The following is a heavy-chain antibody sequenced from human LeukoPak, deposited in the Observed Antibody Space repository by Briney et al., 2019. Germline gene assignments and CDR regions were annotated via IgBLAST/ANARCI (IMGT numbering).Heavy chain of an antibody. D-gene: IGHD6-19*01. J-gene: IGHJ4*02. CDR2: IYAGGNT. Sequence: GGSLRLSCAASGFTFSTYGMHWVRQAPGKGMEWVSVIYAGGNTYYADSARGRFTISRDNSKNTLYLLMNSLRAEDTAVYYCARIRGWPPYYFDYWGQGTLVTVSS. V-gene: IGHV3-NL1*01. CDR1: GFTFSTYG. CDR3: ARIRGWPPYYFDY.